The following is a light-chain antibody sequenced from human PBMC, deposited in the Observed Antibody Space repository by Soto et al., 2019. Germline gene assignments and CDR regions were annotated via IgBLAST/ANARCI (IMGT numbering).Light chain of an antibody. CDR2: SAS. CDR1: QSVSSY. CDR3: QQSDSMSWT. J-gene: IGKJ1*01. V-gene: IGKV1-39*01. Sequence: DIQMTQSPSSLSASVGDRVTITCWASQSVSSYLNWYQQKPGRAPKLLIYSASSLQSGVPSRFSGSGSGTDFTLTISSLQPEDFATYYCQQSDSMSWTFGQGTKVEVK.